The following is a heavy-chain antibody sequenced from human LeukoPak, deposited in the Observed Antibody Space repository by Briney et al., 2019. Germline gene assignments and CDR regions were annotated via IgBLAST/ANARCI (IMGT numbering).Heavy chain of an antibody. CDR2: ISGSGGST. CDR1: GFTFSSYG. CDR3: AELGITMIGGV. Sequence: GGTLRLSCAASGFTFSSYGMSWVRQAPGKGLEWVSAISGSGGSTYYADSVKGRFTISRDNAKNSLYLQMNSPRAEDTAVYYCAELGITMIGGVWGKGTTVTISS. D-gene: IGHD3-10*02. V-gene: IGHV3-23*01. J-gene: IGHJ6*04.